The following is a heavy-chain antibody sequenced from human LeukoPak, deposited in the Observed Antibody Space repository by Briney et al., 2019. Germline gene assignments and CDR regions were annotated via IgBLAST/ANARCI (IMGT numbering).Heavy chain of an antibody. CDR3: ATSSWNGGGGFDP. CDR2: ISHSGST. J-gene: IGHJ5*02. V-gene: IGHV4-34*08. CDR1: GGTFSGYY. D-gene: IGHD3-16*01. Sequence: SPSETLSLTCGVHGGTFSGYYWNWIRQPPGKGLEWIGEISHSGSTNYNPSLKSRVTISVDTSNNQFSLKLTSVTAADTAVYYCATSSWNGGGGFDPWGQGTLVTVSS.